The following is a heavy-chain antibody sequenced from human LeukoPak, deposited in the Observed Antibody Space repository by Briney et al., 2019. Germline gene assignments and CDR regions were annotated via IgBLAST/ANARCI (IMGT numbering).Heavy chain of an antibody. D-gene: IGHD3-22*01. V-gene: IGHV3-74*01. Sequence: PGGSLRLSCAAFGFTFRSYWMHWVRQAPGKGLVWVSRIDSYGSTNYADSVKGRFTISRDNAKNTLYLQMNSLRAEDTAVYYCARGLVHDTSGYYSDYWGQGTLVTVSS. CDR2: IDSYGST. CDR1: GFTFRSYW. CDR3: ARGLVHDTSGYYSDY. J-gene: IGHJ4*02.